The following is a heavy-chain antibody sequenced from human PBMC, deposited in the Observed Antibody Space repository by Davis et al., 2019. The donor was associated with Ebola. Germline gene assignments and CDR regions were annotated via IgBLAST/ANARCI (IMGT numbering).Heavy chain of an antibody. CDR1: GDSVSSNTAA. J-gene: IGHJ4*02. CDR2: TYYRSKWHF. Sequence: HSQTLSLTCAISGDSVSSNTAAWNWIRQSPSRGLEWLGRTYYRSKWHFDYAVSVKSRITINSDTSKNQFSLQLNSVTLEDTAVYYCTKGRDGVNKLFDYWGQGTLVTVSS. V-gene: IGHV6-1*01. CDR3: TKGRDGVNKLFDY. D-gene: IGHD5-24*01.